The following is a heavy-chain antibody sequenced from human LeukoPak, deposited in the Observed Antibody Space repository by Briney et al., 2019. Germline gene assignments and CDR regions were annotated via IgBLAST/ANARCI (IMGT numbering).Heavy chain of an antibody. Sequence: GGSLRLSCAASGFTFSSYWMSWVRQAPGKGLEWVANIKQDGSEKHYVDSVKGRFTIPRDNAKNSLYLQMNSLRAEDTAVYYCARYYYDSSGYYPYYFDDWGQGTLVTVSS. V-gene: IGHV3-7*01. J-gene: IGHJ4*02. D-gene: IGHD3-22*01. CDR1: GFTFSSYW. CDR3: ARYYYDSSGYYPYYFDD. CDR2: IKQDGSEK.